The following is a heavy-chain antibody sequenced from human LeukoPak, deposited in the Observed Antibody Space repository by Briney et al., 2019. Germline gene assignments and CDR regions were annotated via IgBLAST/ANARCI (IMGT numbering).Heavy chain of an antibody. Sequence: SETLSLTCSVYGGSISPYCWSWIRQPPGKGLEWIGHIYHSGSTNYNPSLKSRVTISVDTSKNQFSLKLSSVTAADTAVYYCARDLLSYDILTGYYGGYLDLWGRGTLVTVSS. CDR2: IYHSGST. D-gene: IGHD3-9*01. CDR1: GGSISPYC. CDR3: ARDLLSYDILTGYYGGYLDL. J-gene: IGHJ2*01. V-gene: IGHV4-59*01.